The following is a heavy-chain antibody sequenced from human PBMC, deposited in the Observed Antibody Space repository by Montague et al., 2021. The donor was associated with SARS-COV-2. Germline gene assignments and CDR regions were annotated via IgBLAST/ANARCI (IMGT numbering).Heavy chain of an antibody. V-gene: IGHV4-59*01. D-gene: IGHD1-26*01. CDR3: ARGGWEFRVGYYYFDY. J-gene: IGHJ4*02. CDR2: INYTGST. CDR1: GGSISPYY. Sequence: SETLSLTCTVSGGSISPYYWSWIRQPPGKGLEWIGKINYTGSTNYNPSLKSRLTISVDTSENQFSLKVTSVTPADTAVYYCARGGWEFRVGYYYFDYWGQGTLVTVSS.